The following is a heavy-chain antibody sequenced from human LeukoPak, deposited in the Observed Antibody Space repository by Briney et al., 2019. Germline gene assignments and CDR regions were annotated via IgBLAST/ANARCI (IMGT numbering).Heavy chain of an antibody. J-gene: IGHJ6*04. CDR2: INPNSGVT. Sequence: ASVKVSCKASGYTFTDYYIHWVRQAPGQGLEWMGWINPNSGVTNYAQKFQGWVTMTRDTSITTAYMELSRLRSDDTAVYYCARDNREVRGGDCFDVWGKGTTVTVSS. D-gene: IGHD2-21*02. CDR1: GYTFTDYY. CDR3: ARDNREVRGGDCFDV. V-gene: IGHV1-2*04.